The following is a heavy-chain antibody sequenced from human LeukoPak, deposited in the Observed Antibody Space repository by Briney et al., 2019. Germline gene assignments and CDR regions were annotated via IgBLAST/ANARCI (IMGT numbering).Heavy chain of an antibody. Sequence: GASVKVSCKGSEYTFRNHYMHWVRQAPGQGLERMGIINPSGTRTTYAQKFQGRVIITRDQSADSVFMELSNLESNDTAVYFCATDNSNNWEQVSGWWFDPWGQGTLVTVSS. D-gene: IGHD1/OR15-1a*01. CDR2: INPSGTRT. V-gene: IGHV1-46*01. CDR1: EYTFRNHY. CDR3: ATDNSNNWEQVSGWWFDP. J-gene: IGHJ5*02.